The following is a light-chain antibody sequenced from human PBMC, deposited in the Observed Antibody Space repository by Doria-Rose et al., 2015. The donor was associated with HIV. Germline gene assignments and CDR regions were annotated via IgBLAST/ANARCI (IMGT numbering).Light chain of an antibody. CDR1: QSLLYTSKNY. J-gene: IGKJ3*01. CDR2: WAS. V-gene: IGKV4-1*01. CDR3: QQYYDTPS. Sequence: DIRVTQSPESLGMSLGERATLNCKSNQSLLYTSKNYLAWYQQKPGQPPKLWIYWASTQQSGVPARFSGSGSGTDFTLTISSLEAEDVAVYYCQQYYDTPSFGPGTTVDIK.